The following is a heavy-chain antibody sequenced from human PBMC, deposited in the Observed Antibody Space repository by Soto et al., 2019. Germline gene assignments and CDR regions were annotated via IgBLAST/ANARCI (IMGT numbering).Heavy chain of an antibody. V-gene: IGHV1-69*02. CDR1: GGTFSSYT. CDR2: IIPILGIA. J-gene: IGHJ6*02. CDR3: ARFRGSYGMDV. Sequence: QVQLVQSGAEVKKPGSSVKVSCKASGGTFSSYTISWVRQAPGQGLEWMGRIIPILGIANYAQKFQGRVTITADKSTSTAFMELSSLRSEDTAVYYCARFRGSYGMDVWGQGTTVTVSS. D-gene: IGHD3-10*01.